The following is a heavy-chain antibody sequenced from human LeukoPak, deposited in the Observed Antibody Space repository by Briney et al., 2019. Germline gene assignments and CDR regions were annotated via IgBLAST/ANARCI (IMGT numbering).Heavy chain of an antibody. D-gene: IGHD3-16*02. J-gene: IGHJ4*02. Sequence: SETLSLTCTVSGGSISSYYWSWIRQPPGKGLEWIGSIYHSGSTYYNPSLKSRVAISVDTSKNQFSLKLSSVTAADTAVYYCARDLGPDYDYVWGSYRPYYFDYWGQGTLVTVSS. CDR1: GGSISSYY. V-gene: IGHV4-38-2*02. CDR3: ARDLGPDYDYVWGSYRPYYFDY. CDR2: IYHSGST.